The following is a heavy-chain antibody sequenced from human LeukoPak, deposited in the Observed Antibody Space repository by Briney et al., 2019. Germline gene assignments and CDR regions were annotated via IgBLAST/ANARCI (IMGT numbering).Heavy chain of an antibody. CDR1: GYTFNTYF. V-gene: IGHV7-4-1*01. CDR2: INTNSGNP. J-gene: IGHJ4*02. Sequence: ASVKVSCKASGYTFNTYFMNWVRQAPGQGLEWMGWINTNSGNPMYAQGFTGRFVFSLDTSVRTAYLQIRRLQAEDTAVYYCAGDNGFLEWIYGYWGQGTLVTVSS. D-gene: IGHD3-3*01. CDR3: AGDNGFLEWIYGY.